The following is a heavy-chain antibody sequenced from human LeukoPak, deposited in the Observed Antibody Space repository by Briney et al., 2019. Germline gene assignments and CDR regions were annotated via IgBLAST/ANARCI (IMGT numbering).Heavy chain of an antibody. Sequence: GGSLRLSCAASGFTFSRYWMSWVRQAPGKGLEWVANIKEDGSDKNYVDSVKGRFTISRDNAKNSLYLQMNSLRAEDTAVYYCARISVAGTPLDVFDVWGQGTIVTVSS. CDR1: GFTFSRYW. CDR2: IKEDGSDK. J-gene: IGHJ3*01. V-gene: IGHV3-7*01. D-gene: IGHD6-19*01. CDR3: ARISVAGTPLDVFDV.